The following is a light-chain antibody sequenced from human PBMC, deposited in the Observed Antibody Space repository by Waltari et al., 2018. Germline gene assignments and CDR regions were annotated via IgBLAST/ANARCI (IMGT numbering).Light chain of an antibody. CDR3: HQYSITPYT. V-gene: IGKV4-1*01. CDR1: QNILYSSTNKNY. J-gene: IGKJ2*01. CDR2: WAS. Sequence: DIVMTQSPDSLAVSLGERATINCKSSQNILYSSTNKNYLTWYQQKPGQPPKLLIYWASTRESGVPDRFSGSGSGTDFTLTISSLQAEDVAVYYCHQYSITPYTVGQGTKLEIK.